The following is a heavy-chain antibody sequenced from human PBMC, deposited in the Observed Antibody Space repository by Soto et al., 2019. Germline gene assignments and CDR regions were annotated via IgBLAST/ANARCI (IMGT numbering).Heavy chain of an antibody. Sequence: QVQLVESGGGVVQPGRSLRLSCAASGFTFSSNAMHWVRQAPGKGLEWVAVISYDGSNKYYSDPVKGRFTISRDNSKNPLLLKMYSRRSENTAVYYWAGGEHWSSKSCTIFYCDGLDVWGQGTTVTVSS. CDR2: ISYDGSNK. CDR3: AGGEHWSSKSCTIFYCDGLDV. V-gene: IGHV3-30-3*01. D-gene: IGHD2-2*01. J-gene: IGHJ6*02. CDR1: GFTFSSNA.